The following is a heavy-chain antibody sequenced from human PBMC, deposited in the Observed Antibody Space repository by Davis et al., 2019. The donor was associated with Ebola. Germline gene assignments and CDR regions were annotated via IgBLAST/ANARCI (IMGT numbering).Heavy chain of an antibody. CDR3: ARVGGSGYYSRDYYYYGMDV. CDR2: INHSGST. J-gene: IGHJ6*02. D-gene: IGHD3-22*01. CDR1: GGSFSGYY. Sequence: GSLRLSCAVYGGSFSGYYWSWIRQPPGKGLEWIGEINHSGSTNYNPSLKSRVTISVDTSKNQFSLKLSSVTAADTAVYYCARVGGSGYYSRDYYYYGMDVWGQGTTVTVSS. V-gene: IGHV4-34*01.